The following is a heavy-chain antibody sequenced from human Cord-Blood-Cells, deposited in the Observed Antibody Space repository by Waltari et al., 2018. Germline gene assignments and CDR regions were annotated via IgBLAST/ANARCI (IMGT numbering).Heavy chain of an antibody. CDR2: IYYRGST. CDR1: GGSISSSSYY. D-gene: IGHD3-22*01. CDR3: ARPLNYYDSSGYYYY. Sequence: QLQLQESGPGLVKPSETLSLTCTVSGGSISSSSYYWGWIRQPPGKGLEWFGSIYYRGSTYYNPSLKSRVTISVDTSKNQFSLKLSSVTAADTAVYYCARPLNYYDSSGYYYYWGQGTLVTVSS. V-gene: IGHV4-39*01. J-gene: IGHJ4*02.